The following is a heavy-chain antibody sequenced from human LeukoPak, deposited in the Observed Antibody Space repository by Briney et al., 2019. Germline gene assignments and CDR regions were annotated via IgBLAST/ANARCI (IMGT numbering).Heavy chain of an antibody. Sequence: PSETLSLTCTVSGYSISRGYYWGWIRQPPGKGLEWIGSIYHSGKTYYNPSLKSRVTISLDTSKNQFSLNLSSVAAADTATYYCASTKLGFSSACDWGQGILITVSS. CDR2: IYHSGKT. J-gene: IGHJ4*02. CDR3: ASTKLGFSSACD. CDR1: GYSISRGYY. V-gene: IGHV4-38-2*02. D-gene: IGHD6-19*01.